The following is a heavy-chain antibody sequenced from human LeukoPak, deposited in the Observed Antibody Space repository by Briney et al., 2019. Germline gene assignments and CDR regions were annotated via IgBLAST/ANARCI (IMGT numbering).Heavy chain of an antibody. CDR3: ASRNGYYYGSGSCRY. J-gene: IGHJ4*02. Sequence: SETLSLTCTVSGVSISSSSYYWGWIRQPPGKGLEWIGSIYYSGSTYYNPSLKSRVTITVDTSKSQFSLRMGSVTAAGTAVYYCASRNGYYYGSGSCRYWGQGTLVTVSS. CDR2: IYYSGST. V-gene: IGHV4-39*07. CDR1: GVSISSSSYY. D-gene: IGHD3-10*01.